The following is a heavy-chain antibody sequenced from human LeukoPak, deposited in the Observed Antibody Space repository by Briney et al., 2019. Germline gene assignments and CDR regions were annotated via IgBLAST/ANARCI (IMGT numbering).Heavy chain of an antibody. CDR3: ATGEFYFDF. J-gene: IGHJ4*02. D-gene: IGHD3-16*01. CDR1: GFTFSSYS. Sequence: GGSLRLSCAASGFTFSSYSMNWVRQAPGKGLEWVSYISSSGSTIYYADSVKGRFTISRDNSKNTLYLQMNSLRAEDTALYYCATGEFYFDFWGQGTLVTVSS. CDR2: ISSSGSTI. V-gene: IGHV3-48*01.